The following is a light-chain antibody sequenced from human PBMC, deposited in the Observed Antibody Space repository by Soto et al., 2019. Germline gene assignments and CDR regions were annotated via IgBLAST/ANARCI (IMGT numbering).Light chain of an antibody. CDR2: DVS. CDR1: SSDVGGYNY. CDR3: SSYTRSSTLWV. V-gene: IGLV2-14*01. Sequence: QSALTQPASVSGSPGQSITISCTGTSSDVGGYNYVSWYKQHPGKAPKLMIYDVSNRPSGVSNRFSGSKSGNTASLTISGLQTEDEADYYCSSYTRSSTLWVFGGGTKLTVL. J-gene: IGLJ3*02.